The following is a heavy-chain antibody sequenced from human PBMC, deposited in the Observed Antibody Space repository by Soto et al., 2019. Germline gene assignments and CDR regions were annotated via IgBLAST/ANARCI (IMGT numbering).Heavy chain of an antibody. D-gene: IGHD2-15*01. V-gene: IGHV3-23*01. CDR1: GFTFSSYA. CDR2: ISGSGGST. CDR3: AKLLYCSGGSCYLRWFDP. Sequence: GGSLRLSCAASGFTFSSYAMSWVRQAPGKGLEWVSAISGSGGSTYYADSVKGRFTISRDNSKNTLYLQMNSLRAEDTAVYYCAKLLYCSGGSCYLRWFDPWGQGTLVTVSS. J-gene: IGHJ5*02.